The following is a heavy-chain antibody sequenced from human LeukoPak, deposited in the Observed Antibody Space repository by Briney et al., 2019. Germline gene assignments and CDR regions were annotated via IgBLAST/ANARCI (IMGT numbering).Heavy chain of an antibody. V-gene: IGHV3-23*01. J-gene: IGHJ5*02. CDR1: GFRFSDFT. D-gene: IGHD3-16*01. CDR3: GEEGGA. Sequence: PGGSLRLSCAASGFRFSDFTMTWVRQAPGKGPEWVSAIGGRGTSTYYADSLGGRFTISRDNSKDMLYLQMNSLKVEDTATYYCGEEGGAWGQGTKVTVSS. CDR2: IGGRGTST.